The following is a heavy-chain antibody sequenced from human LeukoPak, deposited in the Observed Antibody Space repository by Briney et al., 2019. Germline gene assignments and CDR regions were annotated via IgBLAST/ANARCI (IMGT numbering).Heavy chain of an antibody. Sequence: GRSLRLSCAASGFTFSSYGMHWVRQAPGKGLEWVANIKQDGSEKYYVDSVKGRFTISRDNAKNSLYLQMNSLRAEDTAVYYCARRYMDVWGKGTTVTVSS. CDR2: IKQDGSEK. V-gene: IGHV3-7*01. CDR1: GFTFSSYG. J-gene: IGHJ6*03. CDR3: ARRYMDV.